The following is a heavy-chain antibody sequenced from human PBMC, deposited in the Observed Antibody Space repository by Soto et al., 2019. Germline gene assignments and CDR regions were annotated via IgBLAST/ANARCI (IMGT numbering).Heavy chain of an antibody. Sequence: GGSLRLSCAASGFTFSSYSMNWARQAPGKGLEWVSYISSSSSTIYYADSVKGRFTISRDNAKNSLYLQMNSLRDEDTAVYYCARDFRYDGSGYYLPFDAFDIWGQGTMVTVSS. CDR3: ARDFRYDGSGYYLPFDAFDI. J-gene: IGHJ3*02. CDR2: ISSSSSTI. CDR1: GFTFSSYS. D-gene: IGHD3-22*01. V-gene: IGHV3-48*02.